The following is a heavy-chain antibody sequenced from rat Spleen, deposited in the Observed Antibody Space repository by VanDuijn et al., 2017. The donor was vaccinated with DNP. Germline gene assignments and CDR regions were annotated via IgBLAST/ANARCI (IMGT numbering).Heavy chain of an antibody. D-gene: IGHD1-11*01. V-gene: IGHV3-1*01. CDR2: INYSGST. CDR3: ARMHYGCDK. Sequence: EVQLQESGPGLVKPSQSLSLTCSVTGYSITNHYWGWIRKLPGNKMEWIGYINYSGSTGYNPSLKSRISITRDTSKNQFFLHVISVTPEDTATYYCARMHYGCDKWGQGVMVTVSS. J-gene: IGHJ2*01. CDR1: GYSITNHY.